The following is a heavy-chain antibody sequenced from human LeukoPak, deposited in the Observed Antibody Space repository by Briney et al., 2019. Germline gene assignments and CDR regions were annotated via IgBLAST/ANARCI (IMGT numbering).Heavy chain of an antibody. D-gene: IGHD5-18*01. CDR2: IYPGDSDT. Sequence: GESLKISCKGSGYSFTNYWIGWVRQMPGKGLEWMGIIYPGDSDTRYSPSFQGKVTISADKSISTAYLRWSSLKASDTAMYYCARLRGYTRLDAFDIWGQGTMVTVSS. CDR1: GYSFTNYW. J-gene: IGHJ3*02. CDR3: ARLRGYTRLDAFDI. V-gene: IGHV5-51*01.